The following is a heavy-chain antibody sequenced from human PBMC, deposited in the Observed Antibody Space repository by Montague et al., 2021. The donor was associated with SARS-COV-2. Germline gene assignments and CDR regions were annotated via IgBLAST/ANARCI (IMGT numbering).Heavy chain of an antibody. CDR2: IYHSGST. J-gene: IGHJ4*02. V-gene: IGHV4-4*02. D-gene: IGHD3-22*01. Sequence: SETLSLTCAVSGGSICSSNWWSWVRQPPGKGLEWIGEIYHSGSTNYNPSLKSRVTISVDKSKNQFSLKLSSVTAADTAVYYCARVPLKSITMIGNYFDYWGQGALVTVSS. CDR1: GGSICSSNW. CDR3: ARVPLKSITMIGNYFDY.